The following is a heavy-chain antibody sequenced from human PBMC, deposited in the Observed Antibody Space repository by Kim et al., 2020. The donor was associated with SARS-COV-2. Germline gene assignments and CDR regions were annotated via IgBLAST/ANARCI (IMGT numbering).Heavy chain of an antibody. V-gene: IGHV3-9*01. CDR1: GFTFDDYA. Sequence: GGSLRLSCAASGFTFDDYAMHWVRQAPGKGLEWVSGISWNSGSIGYADSVKGRFTISRDNAKNSLYLQMNSLRAEDTALYYCAKVATMTGDAFDIWGQGTMVTVSS. D-gene: IGHD3-22*01. CDR3: AKVATMTGDAFDI. J-gene: IGHJ3*02. CDR2: ISWNSGSI.